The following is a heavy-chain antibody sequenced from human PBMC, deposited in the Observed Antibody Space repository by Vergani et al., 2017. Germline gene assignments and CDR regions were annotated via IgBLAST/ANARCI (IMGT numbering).Heavy chain of an antibody. J-gene: IGHJ4*02. CDR2: ISWNSGSI. V-gene: IGHV3-9*01. Sequence: EVQLVESGGGLVQPGRSLRLFCAASGFTFDDYAMHWVRQAPGKGLEWVSGISWNSGSIGYADSVKGRFTISRDNAKHSLYLQMNSLRAEDTTLYYCARTARSGRFDCWGQGTLVSVSS. D-gene: IGHD1/OR15-1a*01. CDR3: ARTARSGRFDC. CDR1: GFTFDDYA.